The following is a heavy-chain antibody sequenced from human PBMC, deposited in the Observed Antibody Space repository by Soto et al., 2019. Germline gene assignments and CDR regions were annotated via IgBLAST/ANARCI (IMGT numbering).Heavy chain of an antibody. D-gene: IGHD5-18*01. J-gene: IGHJ4*02. CDR2: IFSNDEK. Sequence: QVTLKESGPVLVKPTETLTLTCTVSGFSLSNARMGVSWIRQPPGKALEWLAHIFSNDEKSYSTSLKSRLTISKDTSKSQVVLTMTNMDPVDTATYYCARIIRYSYVEVIDYWGQGTLVTVSS. CDR3: ARIIRYSYVEVIDY. CDR1: GFSLSNARMG. V-gene: IGHV2-26*01.